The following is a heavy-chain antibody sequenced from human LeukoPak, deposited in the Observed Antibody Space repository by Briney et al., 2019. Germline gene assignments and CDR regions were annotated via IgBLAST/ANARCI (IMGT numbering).Heavy chain of an antibody. J-gene: IGHJ3*02. CDR2: ISYDGSNK. CDR1: GFTFSSYA. CDR3: ASYYDFWSGYSAGPDDAFDI. D-gene: IGHD3-3*01. V-gene: IGHV3-30-3*01. Sequence: GGSLRLSCAASGFTFSSYAMHWVRQAPGKGLEWVAVISYDGSNKYYADSVKGRFTISRDNSKNTLYLQMNSLRAEDTAVYYCASYYDFWSGYSAGPDDAFDIWGQGTMVTVSS.